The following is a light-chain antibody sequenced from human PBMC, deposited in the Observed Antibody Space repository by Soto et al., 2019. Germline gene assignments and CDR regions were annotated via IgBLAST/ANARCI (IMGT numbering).Light chain of an antibody. J-gene: IGKJ4*01. V-gene: IGKV3-15*01. CDR2: GAS. Sequence: EVVMAQSPVTLSVSPGDGATISCRASQSVTSNLAWYKQKPGQAPRLLIYGASTRATGIPARFSGSGSGTEFTLTISSLQSEDFAVYYCQQYNNWPLTFGGGTKVDIK. CDR1: QSVTSN. CDR3: QQYNNWPLT.